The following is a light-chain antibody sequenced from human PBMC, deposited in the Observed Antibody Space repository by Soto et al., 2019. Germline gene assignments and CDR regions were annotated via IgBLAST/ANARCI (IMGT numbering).Light chain of an antibody. CDR1: QSIGTY. V-gene: IGKV1-5*01. Sequence: DLQMTESASSLSASVGDIVTITCRASQSIGTYLNWYQQKPGKAPKLLIYDASSLERGVPSRFSGSRPGTEFTLTISSLHPDDFATYYCQHHSSYAWTFGRGTKVDIK. CDR2: DAS. CDR3: QHHSSYAWT. J-gene: IGKJ1*01.